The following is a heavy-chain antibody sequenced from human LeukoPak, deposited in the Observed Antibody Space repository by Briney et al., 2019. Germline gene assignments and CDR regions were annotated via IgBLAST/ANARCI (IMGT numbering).Heavy chain of an antibody. CDR1: GFTFSSYG. Sequence: GGSLRLSCAASGFTFSSYGMHWVRQAPGKGLEWVAFIRYDGSNKYYADSVKGRFTISRDNSKNTLYLQMNSLRAEDTAVYYCARSGYYHRGYYFDYWGQGTLVTVSS. V-gene: IGHV3-30*02. CDR3: ARSGYYHRGYYFDY. D-gene: IGHD3-22*01. CDR2: IRYDGSNK. J-gene: IGHJ4*02.